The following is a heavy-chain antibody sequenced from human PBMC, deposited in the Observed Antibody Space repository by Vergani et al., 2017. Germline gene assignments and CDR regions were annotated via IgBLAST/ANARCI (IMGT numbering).Heavy chain of an antibody. CDR1: GYSISSGYY. CDR3: AREGGKGYSGYDNDY. D-gene: IGHD5-12*01. J-gene: IGHJ4*02. V-gene: IGHV4-38-2*02. Sequence: QVQLQESGPGLVKPSVTLSLTCTVSGYSISSGYYWGWIRQPPGKGLEWIGSIYHSGSTYYNPSLKSRVTISVDTSKNQFSLKLSSVTAADTAVYYCAREGGKGYSGYDNDYWGQGTLVTVSS. CDR2: IYHSGST.